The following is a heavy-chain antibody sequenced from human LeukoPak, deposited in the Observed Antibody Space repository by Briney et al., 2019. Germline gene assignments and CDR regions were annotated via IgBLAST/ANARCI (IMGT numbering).Heavy chain of an antibody. V-gene: IGHV4-39*01. D-gene: IGHD3-16*01. CDR2: IYYSGST. CDR1: GGSISGTSFY. CDR3: ARFQTYYGGFSWFDP. J-gene: IGHJ5*02. Sequence: SETLSLTCTVSGGSISGTSFYWGWIRQPPGKGLEWIGNIYYSGSTYYNPSLKSRVTISVDTSKNQFSLKLSSVTAADTAVYYCARFQTYYGGFSWFDPWGQGTLVTVSS.